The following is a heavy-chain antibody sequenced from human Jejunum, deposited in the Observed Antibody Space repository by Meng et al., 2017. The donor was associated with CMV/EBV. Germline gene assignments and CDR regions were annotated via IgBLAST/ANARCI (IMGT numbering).Heavy chain of an antibody. D-gene: IGHD5-12*01. CDR1: GLSFNTNR. CDR3: ARMGYGFEFFDV. CDR2: INADGSET. Sequence: SGLSFNTNRMNWVRQAPGKGLEWVANINADGSETYYVDSVRGRFTISRDNAKNSLYLQMNGLRVEDTAVYYCARMGYGFEFFDVWGQGTMVTVSS. V-gene: IGHV3-7*01. J-gene: IGHJ3*01.